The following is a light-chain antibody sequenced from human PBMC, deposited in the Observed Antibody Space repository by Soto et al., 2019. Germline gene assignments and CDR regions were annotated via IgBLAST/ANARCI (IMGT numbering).Light chain of an antibody. V-gene: IGLV2-8*01. CDR3: SSYAGNNIFYV. Sequence: QSVLTQPPSASGSPGQSVTISCTGTSSDVGGYNYVSWYQQHPGKAPKLMIYEVSKRPSGVPDRFSGSKSGNTASLTVSGLQAEDEADYYCSSYAGNNIFYVFGTGTQLTVL. CDR2: EVS. CDR1: SSDVGGYNY. J-gene: IGLJ1*01.